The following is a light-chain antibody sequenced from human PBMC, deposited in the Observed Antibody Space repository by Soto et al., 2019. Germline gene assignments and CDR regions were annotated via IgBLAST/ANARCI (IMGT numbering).Light chain of an antibody. V-gene: IGLV2-8*01. J-gene: IGLJ1*01. CDR3: QSYDSSLSYV. CDR1: SDDIGYYDY. CDR2: EVT. Sequence: ALTQPPSASGFPGQSVTISCTGTSDDIGYYDYVSWYQQHPGKAPKLVIYEVTKRPSGVPDRVSASKSGNTASLTVSGLRGEDEADYYCQSYDSSLSYVFGTGTKVTVL.